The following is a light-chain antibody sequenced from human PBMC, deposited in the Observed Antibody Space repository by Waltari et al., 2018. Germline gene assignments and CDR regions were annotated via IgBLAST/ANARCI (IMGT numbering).Light chain of an antibody. CDR1: LTLLYTPNNKNY. CDR3: QQYFSSPYT. Sequence: DIVLTQFPDSLAVSLGERSTIHCNSSLTLLYTPNNKNYLTWYQQKSGQPPKVLIFWASTRETVVAERFNGSWSGTDITLTINSLQPEDVAVYFCQQYFSSPYTFCQGTKLEIK. CDR2: WAS. V-gene: IGKV4-1*01. J-gene: IGKJ2*01.